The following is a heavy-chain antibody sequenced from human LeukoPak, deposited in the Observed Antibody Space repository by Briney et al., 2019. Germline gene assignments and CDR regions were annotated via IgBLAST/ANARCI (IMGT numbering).Heavy chain of an antibody. CDR1: GFTFSSYS. D-gene: IGHD6-19*01. CDR2: ISSSSSYI. V-gene: IGHV3-21*01. CDR3: ARDHSQLYSSGWQPFDY. J-gene: IGHJ4*02. Sequence: GGSLRLPCAASGFTFSSYSMNWVRQAPGKGLEWVSSISSSSSYIYYADSVKGRFTISRDNAKNSLYLQMNCLRAEDTAVYYCARDHSQLYSSGWQPFDYWGQGTLVTVSS.